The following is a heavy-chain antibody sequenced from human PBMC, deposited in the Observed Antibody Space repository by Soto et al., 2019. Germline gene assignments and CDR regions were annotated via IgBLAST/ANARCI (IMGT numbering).Heavy chain of an antibody. CDR2: IIPIFGTA. Sequence: QVQLVQSGAEVKKPGSSVKVSCKASGGTFSSYAISWVRQAPGQGLEWMGGIIPIFGTANYAQKFQGRVTITADESTRTAYMELSSLRSEDTAVYYCARMEVRGYSGYDYYYYGMDVWGQGTTVTVSS. CDR3: ARMEVRGYSGYDYYYYGMDV. J-gene: IGHJ6*02. V-gene: IGHV1-69*01. D-gene: IGHD5-12*01. CDR1: GGTFSSYA.